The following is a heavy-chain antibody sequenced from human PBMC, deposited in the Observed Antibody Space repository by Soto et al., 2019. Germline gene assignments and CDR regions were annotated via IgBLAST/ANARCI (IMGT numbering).Heavy chain of an antibody. Sequence: QVQLVESGGGVVQPGRSLRLSCAASGFSFSIYSMNWVRPAPGKGLVWVAFISFDGSKKYYAASVKGRFTISRDNSKNTVYLQMNNLRPGDAAVYHCANLLNVASAGTPHYYGVDVWGQGTTVTVS. J-gene: IGHJ6*02. D-gene: IGHD6-13*01. CDR1: GFSFSIYS. CDR2: ISFDGSKK. CDR3: ANLLNVASAGTPHYYGVDV. V-gene: IGHV3-30-3*01.